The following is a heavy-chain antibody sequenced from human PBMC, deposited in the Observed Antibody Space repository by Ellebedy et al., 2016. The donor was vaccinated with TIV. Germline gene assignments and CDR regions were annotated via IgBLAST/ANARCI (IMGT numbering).Heavy chain of an antibody. CDR1: GFTFSNYA. CDR3: ARDGGGPYSYGLYYFDY. D-gene: IGHD5-18*01. Sequence: GESLKISXAASGFTFSNYAMSWVRQAPGKGLEWVSAISGSGVSTYYADSVEGRFTISRDNSKNTLYLQMNSLRAEDTAVYYCARDGGGPYSYGLYYFDYWGQGTLVTVSS. CDR2: ISGSGVST. V-gene: IGHV3-23*01. J-gene: IGHJ4*02.